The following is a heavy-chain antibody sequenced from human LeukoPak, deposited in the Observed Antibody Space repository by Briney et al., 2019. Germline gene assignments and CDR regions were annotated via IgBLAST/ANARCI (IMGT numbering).Heavy chain of an antibody. D-gene: IGHD5-18*01. CDR2: ISASGAST. CDR1: GFIFGSYA. CDR3: ARDAYPQTNTWIQLWTHFDY. Sequence: PGRSLRLSCAASGFIFGSYAMNWVRQAPGKGLEWVSAISASGASTYYADSVKGRFTISRDNAKNSLYLQMNSLRAEDTAVYYCARDAYPQTNTWIQLWTHFDYWGQGTLVTVSS. J-gene: IGHJ4*02. V-gene: IGHV3-23*01.